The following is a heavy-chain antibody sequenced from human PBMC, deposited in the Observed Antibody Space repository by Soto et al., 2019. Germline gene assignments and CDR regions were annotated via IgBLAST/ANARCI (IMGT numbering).Heavy chain of an antibody. CDR2: IIPIFGTA. CDR3: ARGRSKYCSSTSCYRNYYYGMDV. CDR1: GGTFSSYA. J-gene: IGHJ6*02. Sequence: VKVSCKASGGTFSSYAISWVRQAPGQGLEWMGGIIPIFGTANYAQKFQGRVTITADESTSTAYMELSSLRSEDTAAYYCARGRSKYCSSTSCYRNYYYGMDVWGQGTTVTVSS. V-gene: IGHV1-69*13. D-gene: IGHD2-2*02.